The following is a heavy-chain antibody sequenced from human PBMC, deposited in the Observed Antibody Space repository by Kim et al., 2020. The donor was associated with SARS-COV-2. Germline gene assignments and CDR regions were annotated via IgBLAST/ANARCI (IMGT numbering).Heavy chain of an antibody. Sequence: QGRVTITRDTSASTAYMELSSLRSEDTAVYYCARGSITMVRGVIIKKFDYWGQGTLVTVSS. J-gene: IGHJ4*02. CDR3: ARGSITMVRGVIIKKFDY. D-gene: IGHD3-10*01. V-gene: IGHV1-3*01.